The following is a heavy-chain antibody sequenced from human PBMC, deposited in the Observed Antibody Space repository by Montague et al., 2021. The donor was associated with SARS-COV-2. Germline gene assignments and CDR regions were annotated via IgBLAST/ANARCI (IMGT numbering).Heavy chain of an antibody. Sequence: SETLSLTCAVSGVSITSTNWWCLFRQPPGKGLEWIVEISYGGIATYNPSLQSRATISMDRSRNLFSLKLSSVTAADTAIYYCAGKVLTVPADYWGQGTLVTVS. D-gene: IGHD4-11*01. J-gene: IGHJ4*02. V-gene: IGHV4-4*02. CDR2: ISYGGIA. CDR3: AGKVLTVPADY. CDR1: GVSITSTNW.